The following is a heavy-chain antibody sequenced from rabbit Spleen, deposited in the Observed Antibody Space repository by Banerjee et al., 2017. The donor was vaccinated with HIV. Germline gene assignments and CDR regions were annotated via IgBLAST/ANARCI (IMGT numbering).Heavy chain of an antibody. CDR1: GFSFSSSSY. Sequence: QEQVVESGGGLVKPEGSLTLTCTASGFSFSSSSYMCWVSQAPGKGLEWIACIEADGSGFTYFATWAKGRFTCSKTSSTTVTLQMTRLTAADTATYFCARDTSSSFSSYGMDLWGPGTLVTVS. D-gene: IGHD1-1*01. J-gene: IGHJ6*01. CDR2: IEADGSGFT. V-gene: IGHV1S45*01. CDR3: ARDTSSSFSSYGMDL.